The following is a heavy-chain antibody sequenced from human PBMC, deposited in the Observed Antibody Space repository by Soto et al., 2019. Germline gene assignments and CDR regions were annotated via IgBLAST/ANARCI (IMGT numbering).Heavy chain of an antibody. Sequence: PSETLSLTCTVSGGSISSGDYYWSWIRQPPGKGLEWIGYIYYSGSTYCNPSLKSRVTISVDTSKNQFSLKLSSVTAADTAVYYCARDGRREGFDYWGQGTLVTVSS. CDR3: ARDGRREGFDY. V-gene: IGHV4-30-4*01. CDR1: GGSISSGDYY. CDR2: IYYSGST. J-gene: IGHJ4*02. D-gene: IGHD1-26*01.